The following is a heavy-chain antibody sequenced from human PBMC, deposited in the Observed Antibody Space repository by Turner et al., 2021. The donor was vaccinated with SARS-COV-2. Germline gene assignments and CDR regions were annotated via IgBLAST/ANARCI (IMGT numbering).Heavy chain of an antibody. D-gene: IGHD4-17*01. Sequence: QAQLVQSGAEVKKPGASIKVSCKASGYALKDSYIHWLRQAPGQGLEWLGWLNPDRGGTKFAPKFQGRVSMTRDTSINTAFLELSRLESDDTAIYYCARDSGDFNYYFYYFDLWGKGTTVTVSS. CDR3: ARDSGDFNYYFYYFDL. J-gene: IGHJ6*03. CDR1: GYALKDSY. CDR2: LNPDRGGT. V-gene: IGHV1-2*02.